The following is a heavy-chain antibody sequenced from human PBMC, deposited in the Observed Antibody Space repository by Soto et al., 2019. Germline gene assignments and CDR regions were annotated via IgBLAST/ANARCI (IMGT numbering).Heavy chain of an antibody. CDR3: ARHPDYDYIWQ. D-gene: IGHD3-16*01. CDR2: IYYSGST. V-gene: IGHV4-59*08. J-gene: IGHJ4*02. Sequence: SGTLSLTCTVSGGSISSYYWSWIRQPPGKGLEWIGYIYYSGSTNYNPSLKSRVTISVDTSKNQFSLKLSSVTAADTAVYYCARHPDYDYIWQWGQGTLVTVSS. CDR1: GGSISSYY.